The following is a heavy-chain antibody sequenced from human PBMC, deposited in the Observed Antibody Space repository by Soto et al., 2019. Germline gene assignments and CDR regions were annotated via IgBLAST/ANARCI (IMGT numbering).Heavy chain of an antibody. J-gene: IGHJ6*02. V-gene: IGHV1-69*12. D-gene: IGHD3-22*01. CDR3: ARVGTMIVGDYYYYGMDV. CDR1: GGTFSSYA. CDR2: IIPIFGTA. Sequence: QVQLVQSGAEVKKPGSSVKVSCKASGGTFSSYAISWVRQAPGQGLEWMGGIIPIFGTANYAQKFQGRVTSTADESTSTAHMELSSLRSEDTAVYYCARVGTMIVGDYYYYGMDVWGQGTTVTVSS.